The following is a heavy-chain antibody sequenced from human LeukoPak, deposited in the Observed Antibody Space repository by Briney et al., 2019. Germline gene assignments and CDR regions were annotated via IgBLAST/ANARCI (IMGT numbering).Heavy chain of an antibody. J-gene: IGHJ3*02. V-gene: IGHV1-8*03. D-gene: IGHD3-22*01. CDR3: ARGRDYYDSSGYYTRPSKDAFDI. CDR2: MNPNSGNT. CDR1: GYTFTSYD. Sequence: GASVKVSCKASGYTFTSYDINWVRQATGQALEWMGWMNPNSGNTGYAQKFQGRVTITRNTSISTAYMELSSLRSEDTAVYYCARGRDYYDSSGYYTRPSKDAFDIWGQGTMVTVSS.